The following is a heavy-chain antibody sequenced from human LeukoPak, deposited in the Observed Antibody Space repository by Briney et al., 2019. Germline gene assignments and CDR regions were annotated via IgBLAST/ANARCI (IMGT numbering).Heavy chain of an antibody. Sequence: PGGSLRLSCAASGFTFSSYWMSWVRQAPGKGLEWVANIKQDGSEKYYVDSVKGRFTTSRDNAKNSLYLQMNSLRAEDTAVYCCARVRYQLLSARQGAFDIWGQGTMVTVSS. CDR2: IKQDGSEK. J-gene: IGHJ3*02. CDR1: GFTFSSYW. D-gene: IGHD2-2*01. CDR3: ARVRYQLLSARQGAFDI. V-gene: IGHV3-7*01.